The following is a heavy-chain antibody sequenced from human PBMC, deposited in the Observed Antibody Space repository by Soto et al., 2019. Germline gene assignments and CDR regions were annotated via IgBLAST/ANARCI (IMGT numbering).Heavy chain of an antibody. CDR1: GPTFSHYW. J-gene: IGHJ4*02. V-gene: IGHV3-15*01. D-gene: IGHD2-8*02. Sequence: EVQLVESGGRLVEPGGSLRLSCAVSGPTFSHYWMTWVRQTPVKRLELVGRIKAKSAGETVDYAAPVKGRFSISRDDSQNMLYLQMDNLKTEDTAVYYCTTDRPLTGGRNAIYWGKGTLVNVSS. CDR2: IKAKSAGETV. CDR3: TTDRPLTGGRNAIY.